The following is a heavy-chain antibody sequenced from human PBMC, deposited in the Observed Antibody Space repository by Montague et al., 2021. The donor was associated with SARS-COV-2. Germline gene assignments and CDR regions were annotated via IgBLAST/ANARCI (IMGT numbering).Heavy chain of an antibody. CDR2: INHRGST. CDR3: ARGRQHINMVVVVVTGGEYYFHY. V-gene: IGHV4-34*01. Sequence: SETLSLTCAVYAGSFSDYSWTWVRQPPGKGLEWIGEINHRGSTNYNPSLKSRVTISVDTSKIQFSLKMTSVTAADTAVYYCARGRQHINMVVVVVTGGEYYFHYWGQGTLVAVSS. D-gene: IGHD3-22*01. J-gene: IGHJ4*02. CDR1: AGSFSDYS.